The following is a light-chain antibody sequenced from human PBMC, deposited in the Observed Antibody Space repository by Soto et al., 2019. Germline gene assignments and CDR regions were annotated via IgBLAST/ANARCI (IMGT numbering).Light chain of an antibody. V-gene: IGLV3-21*04. CDR2: YDS. CDR1: NIGSKS. J-gene: IGLJ1*01. Sequence: SYELTQPPSVSVAPGKTARITCGGNNIGSKSVHWYQQKPGQAPVLVIYYDSDRPSGIPERFSGSNSGNTATLTISRVEAGDEADYYCQVWDSSSHDVFGTGTKLTVL. CDR3: QVWDSSSHDV.